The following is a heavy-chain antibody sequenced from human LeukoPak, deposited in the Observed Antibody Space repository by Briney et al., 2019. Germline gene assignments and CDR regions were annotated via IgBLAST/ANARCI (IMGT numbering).Heavy chain of an antibody. CDR2: ITWNSDSI. V-gene: IGHV3-9*03. CDR1: GFTFSTYS. J-gene: IGHJ6*03. D-gene: IGHD3-16*01. CDR3: ARGGGGRLIYYYYMDV. Sequence: GGSLRLSCAASGFTFSTYSMNWVRQAPGKGLEWVSGITWNSDSIDYADSVKGRFTISRDNAKNSLYLQMNSLRAEDMALYYCARGGGGRLIYYYYMDVWGKGTTVTVSS.